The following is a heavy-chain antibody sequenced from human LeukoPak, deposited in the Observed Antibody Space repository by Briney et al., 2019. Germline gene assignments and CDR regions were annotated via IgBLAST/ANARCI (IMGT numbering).Heavy chain of an antibody. D-gene: IGHD2-15*01. J-gene: IGHJ4*02. CDR1: GYTFTGYY. CDR3: ARDLPRYCSGGSCYLSD. V-gene: IGHV1-2*06. Sequence: GVSVKVSCKASGYTFTGYYMHWVRQAPGQGLEWMGRINPNSGGTNYAQKFQGRVTMTRDTSISTAYMELSRLRSDDTAVYYCARDLPRYCSGGSCYLSDWGQGTLVTVSS. CDR2: INPNSGGT.